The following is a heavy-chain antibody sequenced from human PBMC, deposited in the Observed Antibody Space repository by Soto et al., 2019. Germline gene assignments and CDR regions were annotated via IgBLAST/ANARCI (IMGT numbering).Heavy chain of an antibody. J-gene: IGHJ3*02. Sequence: SETLSLTCAVYGGSFSGYYWSWIRQPPGKGLEWIGEINHSGSTNYNPSLKSRVTISVDTSKNQSSLKLSSLTAADTDMNYYEMVNVVVVAATRRLHAFDIWGPGKMVTISS. CDR1: GGSFSGYY. V-gene: IGHV4-34*01. D-gene: IGHD2-15*01. CDR2: INHSGST. CDR3: EMVNVVVVAATRRLHAFDI.